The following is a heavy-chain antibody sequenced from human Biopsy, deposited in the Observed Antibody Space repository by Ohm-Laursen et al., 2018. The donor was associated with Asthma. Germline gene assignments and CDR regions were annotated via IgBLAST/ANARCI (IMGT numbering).Heavy chain of an antibody. CDR2: ISPSGNT. V-gene: IGHV4-30-2*01. CDR1: GGSISSGDYS. CDR3: ARDYGDYVWRAFDI. D-gene: IGHD4-17*01. J-gene: IGHJ3*02. Sequence: SQTLSLTCVVSGGSISSGDYSWSWIRQPPGKGLEWIGFISPSGNTYYSPSLKSRLTISVDRSKNQFSLRLSSVTAADTAMYYCARDYGDYVWRAFDIWGQGTTVTVSS.